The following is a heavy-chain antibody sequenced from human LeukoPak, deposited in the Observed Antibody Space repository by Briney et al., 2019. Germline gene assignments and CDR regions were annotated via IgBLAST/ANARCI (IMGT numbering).Heavy chain of an antibody. V-gene: IGHV3-7*01. CDR2: IKQDGSEK. Sequence: GGSLRLSCAASGFTFSSYWMSWVRQAPGKGLEWVANIKQDGSEKYYVDSVKGRLTISRDNAKNSLYLQMNSLRAEDTAVYYCARSRIPYGSGSASDYWGQGTLVTVSS. CDR3: ARSRIPYGSGSASDY. J-gene: IGHJ4*02. D-gene: IGHD3-10*01. CDR1: GFTFSSYW.